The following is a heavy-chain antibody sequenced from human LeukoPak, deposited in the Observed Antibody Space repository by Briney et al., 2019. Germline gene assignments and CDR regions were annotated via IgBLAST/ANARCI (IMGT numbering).Heavy chain of an antibody. Sequence: GGSLRLSCEGSGFIFKSYNMNWVRQAPGKELEWVSSISSSSSYIYYADSVKGRFTISRDNAKNSLFLQMNSLRAEDTAVYFCARDYCSSTSCYSLAFDFWGHGTMVTVSS. V-gene: IGHV3-21*01. J-gene: IGHJ3*01. CDR3: ARDYCSSTSCYSLAFDF. CDR2: ISSSSSYI. CDR1: GFIFKSYN. D-gene: IGHD2-2*01.